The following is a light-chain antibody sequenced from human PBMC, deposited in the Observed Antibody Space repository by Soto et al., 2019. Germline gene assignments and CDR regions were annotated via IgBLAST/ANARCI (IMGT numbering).Light chain of an antibody. CDR2: GAS. Sequence: EMVLTQSPGTLSLSPGERATLSCRASQSVRSSSLVWYQQKSGQAPRLLIYGASARATGIPDRFSGSGSGTDFTLIISRLEPEDFAVYYCQQYGSSPWTFGQGTKVEIK. CDR1: QSVRSSS. CDR3: QQYGSSPWT. V-gene: IGKV3-20*01. J-gene: IGKJ1*01.